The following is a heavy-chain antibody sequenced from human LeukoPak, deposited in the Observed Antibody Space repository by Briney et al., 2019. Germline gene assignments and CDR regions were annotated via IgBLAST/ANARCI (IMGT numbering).Heavy chain of an antibody. CDR3: AIREPIGY. J-gene: IGHJ4*02. D-gene: IGHD6-13*01. CDR2: ITSGITT. CDR1: GFAFSSYA. V-gene: IGHV3-23*01. Sequence: GGSLRLSCAASGFAFSSYAMTWVRQAPGKGLEWVSVITSGITTFYADSVRGRFTISRDNSKSTLYLQMNSLRVEDTAIYYCAIREPIGYWGQGSLVTVS.